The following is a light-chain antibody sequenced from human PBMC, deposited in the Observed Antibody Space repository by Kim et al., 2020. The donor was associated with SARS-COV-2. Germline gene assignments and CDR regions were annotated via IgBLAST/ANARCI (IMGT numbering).Light chain of an antibody. V-gene: IGKV2-30*02. J-gene: IGKJ2*01. CDR3: MQCTHWPPT. CDR2: KVS. CDR1: QSLVHSDGNTY. Sequence: DVVMTQSPLSLPVTLGQPASISCRSSQSLVHSDGNTYLNWFQQRPGQSPRRLIYKVSNRDSGVPDRFSGSGSGTDFTLKISRVEAEDFGVYYCMQCTHWPPTFGQGNKLEI.